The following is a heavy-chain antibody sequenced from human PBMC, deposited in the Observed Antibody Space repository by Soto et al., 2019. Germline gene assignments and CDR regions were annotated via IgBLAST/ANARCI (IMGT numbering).Heavy chain of an antibody. D-gene: IGHD1-1*01. CDR3: ARGRYGDC. CDR1: GYGFTTYG. Sequence: QVHLVQSGAEVKKPGASVKVSCKGSGYGFTTYGITWVRQAPGQGLEWMAWISAHNGNTNYAQKLQGRVTVTRDTSTSTAYMELRSLRSDDTAVYYGARGRYGDCWGQGALVTVSS. V-gene: IGHV1-18*01. CDR2: ISAHNGNT. J-gene: IGHJ4*02.